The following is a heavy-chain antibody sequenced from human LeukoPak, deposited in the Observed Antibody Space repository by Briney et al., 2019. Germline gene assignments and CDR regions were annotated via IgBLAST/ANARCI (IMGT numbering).Heavy chain of an antibody. V-gene: IGHV4-31*03. CDR3: AREVVVGIGTSLTYGGLDV. D-gene: IGHD6-13*01. CDR1: GGSINSGTYY. Sequence: SQTLSLTCTVSGGSINSGTYYWSWIRQHPGKGLEWIGYIYYSGTTLYNPPLKSRVIISLDTSKNQFSLNLNSVTAADTAVYYCAREVVVGIGTSLTYGGLDVLGQGTTVIVSS. CDR2: IYYSGTT. J-gene: IGHJ6*02.